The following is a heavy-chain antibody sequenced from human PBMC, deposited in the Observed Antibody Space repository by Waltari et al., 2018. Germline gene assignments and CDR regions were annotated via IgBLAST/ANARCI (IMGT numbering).Heavy chain of an antibody. V-gene: IGHV7-4-1*02. Sequence: QVHLVQSGSELKHPGASVQVSCKASGYDFTYYTINWVRQAPGQGLEWTGRINTNTGDPIYVQDFPGRFVFALDTSVRTAYLQISRLQPEDTAIYYCARTGGGATYWGQGTLLTVSS. J-gene: IGHJ4*02. CDR3: ARTGGGATY. D-gene: IGHD6-25*01. CDR1: GYDFTYYT. CDR2: INTNTGDP.